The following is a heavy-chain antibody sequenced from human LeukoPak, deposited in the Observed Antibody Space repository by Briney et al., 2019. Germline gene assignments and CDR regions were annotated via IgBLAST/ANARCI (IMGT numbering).Heavy chain of an antibody. D-gene: IGHD2/OR15-2a*01. Sequence: SETLSLTCTVSGGSISSYYWSWIRQPAGKALEWIGRIYSSGNTNYNPSLESRVTMSVDTSKNQFSLKLTSVTAADTAVYYCARAHTFSCNGGPCPFLLDCWGQGALVTVSS. CDR3: ARAHTFSCNGGPCPFLLDC. CDR1: GGSISSYY. V-gene: IGHV4-4*07. CDR2: IYSSGNT. J-gene: IGHJ4*02.